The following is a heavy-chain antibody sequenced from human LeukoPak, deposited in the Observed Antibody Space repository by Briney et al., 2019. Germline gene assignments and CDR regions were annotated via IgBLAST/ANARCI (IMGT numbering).Heavy chain of an antibody. CDR2: ISGSGGST. Sequence: PGGSLRLSCAASGFTFSSYAMSWVRQAPGKELEWVSAISGSGGSTYYADSVKGRFTISRDNSKNTLYLQMNSLRAEDTAVYYCAKATPPSGSYSGAVDYWGQGTLVTVSS. D-gene: IGHD3-10*01. J-gene: IGHJ4*02. V-gene: IGHV3-23*01. CDR3: AKATPPSGSYSGAVDY. CDR1: GFTFSSYA.